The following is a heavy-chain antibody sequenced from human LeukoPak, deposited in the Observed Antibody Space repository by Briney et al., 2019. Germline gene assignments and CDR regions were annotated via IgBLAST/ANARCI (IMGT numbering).Heavy chain of an antibody. Sequence: ASVKVSCKASGYIFTGYYMHWVRQAPGQGLEWMGWINPNSGGTNYAQKFQGRVTMTRDTSISTAYMELSRLRSDDTAVYYCARGYYYGSGDYYYYMDVWGKGTTVTVSS. J-gene: IGHJ6*03. CDR2: INPNSGGT. D-gene: IGHD3-10*01. V-gene: IGHV1-2*02. CDR1: GYIFTGYY. CDR3: ARGYYYGSGDYYYYMDV.